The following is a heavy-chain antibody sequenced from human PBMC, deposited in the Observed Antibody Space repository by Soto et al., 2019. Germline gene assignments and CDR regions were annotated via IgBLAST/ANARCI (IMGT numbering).Heavy chain of an antibody. J-gene: IGHJ4*02. D-gene: IGHD3-10*01. CDR2: IYPGDSKI. CDR3: ATIYFFSKAFDY. Sequence: ESLKISCQASGYRFTSTWIGWVRQKPGRGLEWMTMIYPGDSKIRYSPSFQGQFTISADKSISTACLQWSSLKASDTAMYYCATIYFFSKAFDYWGQGTVVTVSS. V-gene: IGHV5-51*01. CDR1: GYRFTSTW.